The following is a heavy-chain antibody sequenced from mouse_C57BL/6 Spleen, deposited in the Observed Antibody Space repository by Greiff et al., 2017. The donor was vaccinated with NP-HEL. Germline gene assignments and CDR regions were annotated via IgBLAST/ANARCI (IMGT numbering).Heavy chain of an antibody. CDR3: ARGSNYNAMDY. J-gene: IGHJ4*01. CDR1: GYTFTSYW. Sequence: VQLQQPGAELVRPGSSVKLPCKASGYTFTSYWMDWVKQRPGQGLEWIGNIYPSDSETHYNQKFKDKATLTVDKSSSTAYMQLSSLTSEDSAVYYCARGSNYNAMDYWGQGTSVTVSS. V-gene: IGHV1-61*01. D-gene: IGHD1-1*01. CDR2: IYPSDSET.